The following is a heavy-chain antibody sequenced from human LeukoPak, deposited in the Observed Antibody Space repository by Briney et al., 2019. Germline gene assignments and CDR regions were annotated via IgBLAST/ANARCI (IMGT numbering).Heavy chain of an antibody. CDR3: ARDLLDDSSGYYRHDWYFGL. J-gene: IGHJ2*01. D-gene: IGHD3-22*01. CDR2: TSQGRT. CDR1: GASVTTNNW. Sequence: SETLSLTCDISGASVTTNNWWSWVRQPPGKRLEWIGQTSQGRTNYNPSLKSRVTISVDTSKNQFSLKLSSVTAADTAVYYCARDLLDDSSGYYRHDWYFGLWGRGTLVTVSS. V-gene: IGHV4-4*02.